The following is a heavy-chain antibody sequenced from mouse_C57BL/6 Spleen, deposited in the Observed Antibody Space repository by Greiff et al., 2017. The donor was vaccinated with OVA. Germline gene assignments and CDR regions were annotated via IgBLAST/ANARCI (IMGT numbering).Heavy chain of an antibody. CDR2: ILPGSGST. CDR1: GYTFTGYW. J-gene: IGHJ3*01. D-gene: IGHD2-4*01. V-gene: IGHV1-9*01. Sequence: VQLQQSGAELMKPGASVKLSCKATGYTFTGYWIEWVKQRPGHGLEWIGEILPGSGSTNYNAKFKGKATFTADTSSNTAYMHLSSLTTEGSAIYDCARPSGDYDGGFAYWGQGTLVTVSA. CDR3: ARPSGDYDGGFAY.